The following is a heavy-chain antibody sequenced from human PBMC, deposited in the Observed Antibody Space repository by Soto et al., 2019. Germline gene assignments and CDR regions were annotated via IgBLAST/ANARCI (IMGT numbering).Heavy chain of an antibody. V-gene: IGHV3-33*01. Sequence: GSLRLSCAASGFTFSSYGMHWVRQAPGKGLEWVAVIWYDGSNKYYADSVKGRFTISRDNSKNTLYLQMNSLRAEDTAAYYCARDMTTAARPYYYYYGMDVWGQGTTVTVSS. CDR3: ARDMTTAARPYYYYYGMDV. D-gene: IGHD6-6*01. CDR1: GFTFSSYG. J-gene: IGHJ6*02. CDR2: IWYDGSNK.